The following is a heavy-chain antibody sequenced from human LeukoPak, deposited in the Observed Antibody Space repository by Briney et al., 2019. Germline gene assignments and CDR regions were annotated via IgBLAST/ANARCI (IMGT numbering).Heavy chain of an antibody. CDR1: GGSFSGYY. V-gene: IGHV4-34*01. Sequence: SETLSLTCAVYGGSFSGYYWSWIRQPPGKGLEWIGEINHSGSTDYNPSLKSRVTISVDTSKNQFSLKLSSVTAADTAVYYCARGSSGSYLWGQGTLVTVSS. CDR2: INHSGST. J-gene: IGHJ5*02. D-gene: IGHD1-26*01. CDR3: ARGSSGSYL.